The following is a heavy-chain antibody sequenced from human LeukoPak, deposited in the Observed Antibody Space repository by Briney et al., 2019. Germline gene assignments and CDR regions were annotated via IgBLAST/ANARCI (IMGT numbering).Heavy chain of an antibody. D-gene: IGHD4-17*01. CDR3: SRDLVTTVTTSAFDI. CDR2: INSDGSST. V-gene: IGHV3-74*01. J-gene: IGHJ3*02. CDR1: GFTLSSYW. Sequence: GGSLRLSCAASGFTLSSYWMHWVRQAPGKGLVWVSRINSDGSSTSYADSVKGRFTISRDNAKNTLYLQMNSLRAEDTAVYYCSRDLVTTVTTSAFDIWGQGTMVTVSS.